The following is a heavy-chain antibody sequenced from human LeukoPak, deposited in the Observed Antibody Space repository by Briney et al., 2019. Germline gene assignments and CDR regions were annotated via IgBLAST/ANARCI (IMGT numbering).Heavy chain of an antibody. CDR3: ARVRGASETFDY. D-gene: IGHD4/OR15-4a*01. Sequence: SETLSLTCTVSGGSISSYYWSWLRQPPGKGLEWIGYIYYSGSTNYNPSLKSRVTISVDTSKNQFSLKLSSVTAADTAVYYCARVRGASETFDYWGQGTLVTVSS. CDR2: IYYSGST. V-gene: IGHV4-59*01. J-gene: IGHJ4*02. CDR1: GGSISSYY.